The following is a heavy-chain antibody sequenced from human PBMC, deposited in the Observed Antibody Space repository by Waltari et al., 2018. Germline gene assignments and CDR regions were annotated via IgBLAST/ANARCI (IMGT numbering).Heavy chain of an antibody. CDR2: LIPIFGTA. V-gene: IGHV1-69*05. CDR1: GGTFSSYA. D-gene: IGHD3-9*01. CDR3: ATLVLTGPMGIEYFQH. J-gene: IGHJ1*01. Sequence: QVQLVQSGAEVKKPGSSVKVSCTASGGTFSSYAISWVRQAPGQGLEWMGGLIPIFGTANYAVNFQGRVKITTDESTRTAYMELSSLRSEDTAVDYCATLVLTGPMGIEYFQHWGQGTLVTVSS.